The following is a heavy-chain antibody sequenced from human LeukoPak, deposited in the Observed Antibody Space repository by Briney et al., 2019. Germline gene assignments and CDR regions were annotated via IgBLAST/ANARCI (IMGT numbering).Heavy chain of an antibody. CDR1: GFTFSSYG. V-gene: IGHV3-30*03. Sequence: PGRSLRLSCAASGFTFSSYGMHWVRQAPGKGLEWVAVISYDGSNKYYADSVKGRFTISRDNSKNTLYLQMNSLRAEDTAVYYCARDRGWAFDIWGQGTMVTVSS. CDR3: ARDRGWAFDI. J-gene: IGHJ3*02. CDR2: ISYDGSNK.